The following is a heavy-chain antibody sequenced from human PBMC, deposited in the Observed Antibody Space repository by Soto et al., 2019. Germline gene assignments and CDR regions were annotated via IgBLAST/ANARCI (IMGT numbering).Heavy chain of an antibody. CDR1: GGSIISYY. V-gene: IGHV4-59*01. D-gene: IGHD6-13*01. CDR2: IYYSGST. Sequence: SETLSLTCTVSGGSIISYYWSWILQPPGKGLEWIGYIYYSGSTNCNPSLKSRVTISVDTSKNQFSLKLSSVTAADTAVYYCAREGVSSSWYNYYAMDVWGQGTTVTVSS. J-gene: IGHJ6*02. CDR3: AREGVSSSWYNYYAMDV.